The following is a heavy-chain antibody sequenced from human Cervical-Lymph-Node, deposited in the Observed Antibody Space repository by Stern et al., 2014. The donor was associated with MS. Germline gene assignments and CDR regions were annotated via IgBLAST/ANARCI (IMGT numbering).Heavy chain of an antibody. CDR3: ARDSGGMDV. V-gene: IGHV4-59*01. J-gene: IGHJ6*02. CDR2: VYYSGTT. Sequence: QLQLQESGPGLVKPSETLSLTCTVSGGSISSDYWSWIRQPPGKGLEWIGYVYYSGTTRYDPSLKSRVTISLDTSKKQFSLRLSSVTAADTAVYYCARDSGGMDVWGQGTTVTVYS. CDR1: GGSISSDY.